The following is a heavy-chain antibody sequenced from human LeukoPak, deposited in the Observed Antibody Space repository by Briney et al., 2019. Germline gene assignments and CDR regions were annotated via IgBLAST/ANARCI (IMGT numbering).Heavy chain of an antibody. CDR3: AKDPDSYYYMDV. V-gene: IGHV3-30*02. J-gene: IGHJ6*03. CDR1: GFTLSSYG. Sequence: GRYLRLSCAASGFTLSSYGMHWVRQAPGKGLEWVAFIRYDGSIEYYADSVKGRFTISRDNSKTTLFLQMNSLRAEDTAVYYCAKDPDSYYYMDVWGKGTTVTSSS. CDR2: IRYDGSIE.